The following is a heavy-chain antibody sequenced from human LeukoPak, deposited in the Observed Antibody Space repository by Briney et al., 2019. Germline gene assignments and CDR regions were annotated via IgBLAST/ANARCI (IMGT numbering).Heavy chain of an antibody. J-gene: IGHJ4*02. CDR3: ARSPPSMVRGVIITQAVPYYFDY. Sequence: PSETLSLTCTVSGGSISSYYWSWIRQPPGKGLEWIGYIYYSGSTYYNPSLKSRVTISVDTSKNQFSLKLSSVTAADTAVYYCARSPPSMVRGVIITQAVPYYFDYWGQGTLVTVSS. CDR2: IYYSGST. V-gene: IGHV4-59*12. CDR1: GGSISSYY. D-gene: IGHD3-10*01.